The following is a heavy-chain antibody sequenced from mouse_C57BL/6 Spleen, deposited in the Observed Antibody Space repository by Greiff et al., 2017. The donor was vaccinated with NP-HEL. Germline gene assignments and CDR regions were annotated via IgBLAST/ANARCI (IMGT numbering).Heavy chain of an antibody. V-gene: IGHV1-9*01. Sequence: VQLQQSGAELMKPGASVKLSCKAPGYTFTGYWIEWVKQRPGHGLEWIGEILPGNGSTNTNENFKVKATFTADTSANPAYMQLSSLTTEYSSIYYCARSYYGNLYYAMYYGGQGTSVTVSS. CDR2: ILPGNGST. CDR3: ARSYYGNLYYAMYY. CDR1: GYTFTGYW. J-gene: IGHJ4*01. D-gene: IGHD2-1*01.